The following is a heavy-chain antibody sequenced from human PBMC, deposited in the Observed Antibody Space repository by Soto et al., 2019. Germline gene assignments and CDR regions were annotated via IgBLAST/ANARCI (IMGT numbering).Heavy chain of an antibody. J-gene: IGHJ4*02. Sequence: QVQLVESGGGVVQPGRSLRLSCGASGFTLNSFGIHWVRQGPEKGLEWVAGISYDESSRHYADSVQGRFFVSRDNSKNMVFLQMSNLRTEDTAVYYCAKGLQQDYGFLLTHWGQGTLVTVSS. CDR2: ISYDESSR. CDR3: AKGLQQDYGFLLTH. CDR1: GFTLNSFG. V-gene: IGHV3-30*18. D-gene: IGHD1-1*01.